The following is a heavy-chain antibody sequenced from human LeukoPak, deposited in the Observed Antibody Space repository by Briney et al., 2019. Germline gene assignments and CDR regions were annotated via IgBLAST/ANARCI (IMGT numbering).Heavy chain of an antibody. V-gene: IGHV4-59*01. CDR3: ARDKGLAAAGHWYFDL. CDR1: GGSISSYY. Sequence: SETLSLTYTVSGGSISSYYWSWIRQPPGKGLEWIGYIYYSGSTNYNPSLKSRVTISGDTSKNQFSLKLSSVTAADTAVYYCARDKGLAAAGHWYFDLWGRGTLVTVSS. CDR2: IYYSGST. D-gene: IGHD6-13*01. J-gene: IGHJ2*01.